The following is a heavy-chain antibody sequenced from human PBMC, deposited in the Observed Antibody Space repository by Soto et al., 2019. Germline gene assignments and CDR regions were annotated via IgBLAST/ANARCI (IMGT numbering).Heavy chain of an antibody. Sequence: QVQLVQCGAEVKKPGSSVKVSCKASGGTFSSYAISWVRQAPGQGLEWMGGIIPIFGTANYAQKFQGRVTITADESTSTAYMELSSLRSEDTAVYYCARDGDPTGTTRNWFYPWGQGTLVTVSS. CDR3: ARDGDPTGTTRNWFYP. CDR2: IIPIFGTA. CDR1: GGTFSSYA. J-gene: IGHJ5*02. V-gene: IGHV1-69*01. D-gene: IGHD1-1*01.